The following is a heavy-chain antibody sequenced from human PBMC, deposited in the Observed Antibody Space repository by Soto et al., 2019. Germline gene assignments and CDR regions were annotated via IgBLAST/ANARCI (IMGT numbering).Heavy chain of an antibody. J-gene: IGHJ4*02. V-gene: IGHV3-21*04. D-gene: IGHD1-1*01. CDR3: AKLYWNPRYFDY. CDR2: ISSRSDI. Sequence: GGSLRLSCVGSGFTFSTYSINWVRQAPGKGLEWVSSISSRSDIYYADSVKGRFTISRDNAKNSVSLQMNSLRAEDTAVYYCAKLYWNPRYFDYWGQGTRVTVSS. CDR1: GFTFSTYS.